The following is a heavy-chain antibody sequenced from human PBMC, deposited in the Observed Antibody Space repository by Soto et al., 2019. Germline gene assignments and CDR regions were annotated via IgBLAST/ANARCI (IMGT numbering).Heavy chain of an antibody. CDR3: ARDQCSSTSGYTGGYYYYYYGMDV. Sequence: GGSLRLSCAASGFTLSSYCMNWVRQAPGKGLEWVSSISSSSSYIYYADSVKGRFTTSRDNAKNSLYPQMNSLRAEDTTVYYCARDQCSSTSGYTGGYYYYYYGMDVWGQGTTVTVSS. V-gene: IGHV3-21*01. J-gene: IGHJ6*02. D-gene: IGHD2-2*02. CDR1: GFTLSSYC. CDR2: ISSSSSYI.